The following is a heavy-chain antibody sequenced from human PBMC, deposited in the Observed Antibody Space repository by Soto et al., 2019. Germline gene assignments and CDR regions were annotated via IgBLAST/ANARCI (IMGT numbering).Heavy chain of an antibody. J-gene: IGHJ5*02. Sequence: VGSLRLSCAASGFTFSSYSMNWVRQAPGEGLEWVSSISSRSDFIYYAGSVKGRFTISRDNAKNSLYLQMNSLRAEDTAVYYCARDWRTAITWGQGTLVTVSS. CDR2: ISSRSDFI. D-gene: IGHD5-18*01. V-gene: IGHV3-21*01. CDR1: GFTFSSYS. CDR3: ARDWRTAIT.